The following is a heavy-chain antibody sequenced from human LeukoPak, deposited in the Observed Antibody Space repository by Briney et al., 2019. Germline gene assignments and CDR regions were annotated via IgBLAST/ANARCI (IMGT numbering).Heavy chain of an antibody. CDR3: VRGREGGDDD. J-gene: IGHJ4*02. V-gene: IGHV4-59*11. Sequence: PSETLSVTCTVSGVSITSQYCSWIRQPPGKGLEWIGYKYYSGRPKYNPSLRSRVSISVDTSKNQFSLMLSSVTDADTAVYFCVRGREGGDDDWGQRSLVTVSS. CDR1: GVSITSQY. D-gene: IGHD5-24*01. CDR2: KYYSGRP.